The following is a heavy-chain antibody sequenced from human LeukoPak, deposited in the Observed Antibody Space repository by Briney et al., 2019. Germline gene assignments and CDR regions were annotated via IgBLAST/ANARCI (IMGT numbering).Heavy chain of an antibody. Sequence: GGSLRLSCAASGFTFSRFGMNWVRQAPGKGLEWISYISSSSSAIYYADSVKGRFTISRDNAKNSLYLQMSSLRDEDTAVYYCAQRGGTDHWGQGTLVTVSS. V-gene: IGHV3-48*02. CDR1: GFTFSRFG. CDR2: ISSSSSAI. D-gene: IGHD2-15*01. J-gene: IGHJ4*02. CDR3: AQRGGTDH.